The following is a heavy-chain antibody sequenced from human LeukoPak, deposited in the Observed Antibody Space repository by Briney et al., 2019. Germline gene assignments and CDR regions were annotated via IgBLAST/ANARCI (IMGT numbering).Heavy chain of an antibody. V-gene: IGHV3-66*01. CDR2: LYSGGAT. D-gene: IGHD1-1*01. J-gene: IGHJ5*02. CDR1: GFSVSGIH. CDR3: ARGNGNVGGRLDP. Sequence: GGSLRLSCVASGFSVSGIHMNWVRQAPGKDLEWVSGLYSGGATYYADSMGGRFTISRDHSKNTLYLQMTNLRVDDTAIYYCARGNGNVGGRLDPWGQGIRVTVSS.